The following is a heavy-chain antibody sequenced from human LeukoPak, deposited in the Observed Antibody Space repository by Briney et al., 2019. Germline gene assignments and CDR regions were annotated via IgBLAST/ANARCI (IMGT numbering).Heavy chain of an antibody. CDR2: ISAYNGNT. D-gene: IGHD4-17*01. CDR1: GYTFTSYA. CDR3: ARAPRTTTEHMDV. Sequence: GASVKVSCKASGYTFTSYAISWVRQAPGQGLEWMGWISAYNGNTHYAQKVQDRVTMTTDTSTSTAYMELSSLRSEDTAVYYCARAPRTTTEHMDVWGKGTTVTVSS. J-gene: IGHJ6*03. V-gene: IGHV1-18*01.